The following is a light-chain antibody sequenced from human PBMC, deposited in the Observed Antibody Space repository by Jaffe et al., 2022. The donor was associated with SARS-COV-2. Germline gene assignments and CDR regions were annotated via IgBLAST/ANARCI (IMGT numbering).Light chain of an antibody. CDR2: AAS. V-gene: IGKV3-15*01. CDR1: QSVRSR. Sequence: EIVMTQSPATLSVSPGDRATLSCRASQSVRSRLAWYQQKPGQAPRLLIYAASTRATGISARFSGSESGADFTLTISSLQSEDFAVYYCQQYDDWPLTFGGGTKVEIK. CDR3: QQYDDWPLT. J-gene: IGKJ4*01.